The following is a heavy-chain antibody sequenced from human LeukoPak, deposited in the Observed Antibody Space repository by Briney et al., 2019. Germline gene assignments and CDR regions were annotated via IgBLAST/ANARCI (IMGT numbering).Heavy chain of an antibody. V-gene: IGHV1-2*02. Sequence: ASVKVSCKASGYTFTGYYMHWVRQAPGQGLEWMGWINPNSGGTNYAQKFQGRVTMTRDTSISTAYMGLSRLRSDDTAVYYCARAVSEDSSGWTVADYFDYWGQGTLVTVSS. CDR1: GYTFTGYY. D-gene: IGHD6-19*01. J-gene: IGHJ4*02. CDR3: ARAVSEDSSGWTVADYFDY. CDR2: INPNSGGT.